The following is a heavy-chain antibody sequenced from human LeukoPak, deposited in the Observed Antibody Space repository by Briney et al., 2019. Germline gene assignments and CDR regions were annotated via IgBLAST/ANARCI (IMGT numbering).Heavy chain of an antibody. Sequence: SETLSLTCTVSGGSISSYYWSWIRQPAGEGLEWIGRIYTSGSTNYNPSLKSRVTMSVDTSKNQFSLKLSSVTAADTAVYYCARGGERKGFGYYYGMDVWGQGTTVTVSS. D-gene: IGHD3-10*01. CDR2: IYTSGST. CDR1: GGSISSYY. CDR3: ARGGERKGFGYYYGMDV. V-gene: IGHV4-4*07. J-gene: IGHJ6*02.